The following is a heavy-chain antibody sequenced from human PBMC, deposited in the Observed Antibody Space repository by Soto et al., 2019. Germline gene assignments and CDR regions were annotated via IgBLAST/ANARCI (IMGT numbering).Heavy chain of an antibody. CDR2: ISRDGSHK. D-gene: IGHD1-26*01. CDR3: ARSRNSAVADSFDF. CDR1: GFIFRNYA. J-gene: IGHJ4*02. Sequence: GGSLRLSCAASGFIFRNYAIHWVRQAPGKGLEWVAVISRDGSHKYYLDSVKGRFTISRDNSKDTVNLLMNSLRDDDSAMYYCARSRNSAVADSFDFWGQGTLLTVSS. V-gene: IGHV3-30*04.